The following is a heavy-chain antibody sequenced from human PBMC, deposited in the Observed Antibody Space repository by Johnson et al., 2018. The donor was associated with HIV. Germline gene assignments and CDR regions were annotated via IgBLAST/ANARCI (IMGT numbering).Heavy chain of an antibody. CDR1: GFTFSDYG. CDR2: ISYDGSNK. D-gene: IGHD1-26*01. J-gene: IGHJ3*02. Sequence: QVQLVESGGGVVQPGRSLRLSCAASGFTFSDYGMHWVRQAPGKGLEWVAVISYDGSNKYYADSVKGRFIISRDNAKNSLYLQMNSLRAEDTAVYYCARVLIVGAPWAFDIWGQGTMVTVSS. CDR3: ARVLIVGAPWAFDI. V-gene: IGHV3-30*19.